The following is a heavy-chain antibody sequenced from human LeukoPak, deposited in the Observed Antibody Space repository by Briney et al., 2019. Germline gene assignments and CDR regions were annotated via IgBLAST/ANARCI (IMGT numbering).Heavy chain of an antibody. D-gene: IGHD4-17*01. CDR3: AREYYGDYYYYGMDV. CDR1: GFTFSSYA. J-gene: IGHJ6*02. CDR2: ISYDGSNK. Sequence: GGSLRLSCAASGFTFSSYAMHWIRQAPGKGLEWVAVISYDGSNKYYADSVKGRFTISRDNSKNTLYLQMNSLRAEDTAVYYCAREYYGDYYYYGMDVWGQGTTVTVSS. V-gene: IGHV3-30*04.